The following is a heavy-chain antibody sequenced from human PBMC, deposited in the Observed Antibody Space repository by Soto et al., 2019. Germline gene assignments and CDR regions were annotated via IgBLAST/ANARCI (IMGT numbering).Heavy chain of an antibody. CDR2: IYYSGST. V-gene: IGHV4-59*01. D-gene: IGHD6-19*01. CDR3: ARDRSSGGDQGYGMDV. Sequence: SETLSLTCTVSGGSISTYYWSWIRQPPGKGLEWIGYIYYSGSTSYNPSLKSRVTLPVDTSKNQFSLKLRSVTAADAAVYYCARDRSSGGDQGYGMDVWGQGTTVTVSS. J-gene: IGHJ6*02. CDR1: GGSISTYY.